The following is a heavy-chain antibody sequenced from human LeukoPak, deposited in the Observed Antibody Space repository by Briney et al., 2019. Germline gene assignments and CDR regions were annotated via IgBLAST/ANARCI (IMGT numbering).Heavy chain of an antibody. V-gene: IGHV4-59*01. CDR1: GGSMNNYY. Sequence: SETLSLTCTVSGGSMNNYYWSWIRQAPGKGLEWIGYISDSGSTNYNPSLRSRVTISVDTSKNQFSLKLSSVTAADTALYYCARYDYGDCWFDPWGQGTLVSVSS. D-gene: IGHD4-17*01. CDR3: ARYDYGDCWFDP. CDR2: ISDSGST. J-gene: IGHJ5*02.